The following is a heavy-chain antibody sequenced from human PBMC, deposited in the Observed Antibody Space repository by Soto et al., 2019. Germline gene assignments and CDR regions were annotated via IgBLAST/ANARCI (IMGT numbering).Heavy chain of an antibody. D-gene: IGHD6-19*01. J-gene: IGHJ4*02. CDR3: ARDRDSSGWFFDY. Sequence: QVQLAQSEAEVKKPGASVKVSCKASGYTFTSNAMHWVRQAPGQRLEWMGWINAGNGNTKYSQKFQGSVTITRDTSASTAYMELISLRSEDTAVYYCARDRDSSGWFFDYWGQGTLVTVSS. V-gene: IGHV1-3*01. CDR2: INAGNGNT. CDR1: GYTFTSNA.